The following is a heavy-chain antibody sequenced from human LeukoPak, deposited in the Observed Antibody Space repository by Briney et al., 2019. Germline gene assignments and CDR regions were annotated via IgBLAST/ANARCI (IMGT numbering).Heavy chain of an antibody. CDR2: IYTSGST. Sequence: PSETLSHTCTVSGDSISNYYWSWNRQPAGKGLEWIGRIYTSGSTNYNPSLKSRVTMSVDTSKNQFSLKLSSVTAADTAVYYCARVSLVRGAPDYYFDYWGQGTLVTVSS. V-gene: IGHV4-4*07. J-gene: IGHJ4*02. D-gene: IGHD3-10*01. CDR3: ARVSLVRGAPDYYFDY. CDR1: GDSISNYY.